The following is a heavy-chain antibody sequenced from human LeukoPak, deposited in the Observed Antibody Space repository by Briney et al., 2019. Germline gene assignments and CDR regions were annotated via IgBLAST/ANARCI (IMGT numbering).Heavy chain of an antibody. Sequence: PGGSLRLSCAASGFTVSSNYMSWVRQAPGKGLEWVSVIYSGGSTYYADSVKGRFTISKDNSKNTLYLQMNSLRVDDTAVYYCAKRLKTTVTDYYYYYMDVWGKGTTVTVSS. CDR2: IYSGGST. CDR3: AKRLKTTVTDYYYYYMDV. V-gene: IGHV3-66*01. CDR1: GFTVSSNY. J-gene: IGHJ6*03. D-gene: IGHD4-11*01.